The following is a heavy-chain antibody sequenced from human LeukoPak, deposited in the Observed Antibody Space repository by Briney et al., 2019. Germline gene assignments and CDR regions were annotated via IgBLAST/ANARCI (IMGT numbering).Heavy chain of an antibody. D-gene: IGHD3-9*01. CDR2: ISSSGSTI. CDR3: ARDPEYYDILTGYYRDYFDY. Sequence: GGSLRLSCAASEFTFSSYWMIWVRQAPGKGLEWVSYISSSGSTIYYADSVKGRFTISRDNAKNSLYLQMNSLRAEDTAVYYCARDPEYYDILTGYYRDYFDYWGQGTLVTVSS. J-gene: IGHJ4*02. CDR1: EFTFSSYW. V-gene: IGHV3-48*04.